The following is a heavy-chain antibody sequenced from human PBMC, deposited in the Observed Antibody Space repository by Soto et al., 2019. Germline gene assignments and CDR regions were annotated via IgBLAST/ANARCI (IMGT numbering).Heavy chain of an antibody. CDR2: IYHSGST. J-gene: IGHJ6*02. CDR3: ARVSGSYYYGMDV. CDR1: GGSISSSNW. D-gene: IGHD1-26*01. Sequence: QVQLQESGPGLVKPSGTLSLTCAVSGGSISSSNWWSWVHQPPGKGLEWIGEIYHSGSTNYNPSLKSRVTISVVKSKNQFSLKLRSVTAADTAVYYCARVSGSYYYGMDVWGQGTTVTVSS. V-gene: IGHV4-4*02.